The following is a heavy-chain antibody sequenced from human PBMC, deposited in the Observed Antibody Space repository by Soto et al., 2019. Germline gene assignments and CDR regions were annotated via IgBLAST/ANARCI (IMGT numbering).Heavy chain of an antibody. V-gene: IGHV3-23*01. CDR2: ISGSGGST. D-gene: IGHD2-21*01. Sequence: PGWSLRLSCAASGFTFSSYAMSWVRQAPGKGLEWGSSISGSGGSTYYADYVKGRFTISRDNSKNTLYLQWNSLRAEDTAVYFFSIVMWQNYAMEFWGKGTKVSGSS. CDR3: SIVMWQNYAMEF. CDR1: GFTFSSYA. J-gene: IGHJ6*04.